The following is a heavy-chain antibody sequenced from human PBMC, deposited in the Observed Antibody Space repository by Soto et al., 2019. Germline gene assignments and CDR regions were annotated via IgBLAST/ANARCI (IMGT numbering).Heavy chain of an antibody. J-gene: IGHJ4*02. D-gene: IGHD5-12*01. CDR1: GDSVSSNSAA. CDR2: IYYRSKWYN. Sequence: PSQTLSLTCAISGDSVSSNSAAWNWIRQSPSRGLEWLGRIYYRSKWYNDYAVSVKSRITINPDTSKNQFSLQLNSVTPEDTAVYYCARDLSGYVYAEYYFDYWGQGTLVTVSS. V-gene: IGHV6-1*01. CDR3: ARDLSGYVYAEYYFDY.